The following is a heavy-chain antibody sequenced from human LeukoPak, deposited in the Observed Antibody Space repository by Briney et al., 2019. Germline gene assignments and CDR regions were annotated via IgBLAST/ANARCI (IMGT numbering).Heavy chain of an antibody. J-gene: IGHJ6*02. CDR2: ISSSGSTI. D-gene: IGHD5-18*01. V-gene: IGHV3-11*01. Sequence: GGSLRLSCAASGFTFSDYYMSWIRQAPGKGLEWVSYISSSGSTIYYADSVKGRFTISRDNAKNSLYLQMNSLRAEDTAVYYCARGKRSGYSYGPQLDYYYGMDVWGQGTTVTVSS. CDR1: GFTFSDYY. CDR3: ARGKRSGYSYGPQLDYYYGMDV.